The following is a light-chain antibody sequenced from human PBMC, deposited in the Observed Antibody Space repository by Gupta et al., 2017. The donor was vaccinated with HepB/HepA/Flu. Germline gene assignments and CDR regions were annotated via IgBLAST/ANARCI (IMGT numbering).Light chain of an antibody. CDR1: QGISTW. CDR3: QQPSSFPYT. CDR2: ASS. J-gene: IGKJ2*01. V-gene: IGKV1-12*01. Sequence: SPSLVSASIGDRVTISCRASQGISTWVAWYQQKPGKAPKLLIYASSHLFSGVPERFSGTGSGTDFTLTISSVQPEDLAIYYCQQPSSFPYTFGQGTXLEIK.